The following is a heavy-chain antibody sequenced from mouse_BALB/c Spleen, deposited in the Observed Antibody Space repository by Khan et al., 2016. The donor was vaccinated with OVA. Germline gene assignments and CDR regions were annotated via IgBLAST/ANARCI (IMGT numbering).Heavy chain of an antibody. V-gene: IGHV2-9*02. CDR1: GFSLTSYG. CDR2: IWAGGST. CDR3: ARNYDNFVEYFDV. Sequence: VQLQESGPGLVAPSQSLSITCTVSGFSLTSYGVHWVRQTPGKGLEWLGIIWAGGSTNYNSALMSRLSISKDNSQSQGFFKMHSLQTDDTAMYYCARNYDNFVEYFDVWGAGTTVTVSS. J-gene: IGHJ1*01. D-gene: IGHD2-1*01.